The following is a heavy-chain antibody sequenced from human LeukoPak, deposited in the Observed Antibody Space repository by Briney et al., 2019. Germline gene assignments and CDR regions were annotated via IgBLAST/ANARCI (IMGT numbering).Heavy chain of an antibody. CDR3: ARKLGALGALDI. CDR2: IYSGGST. CDR1: GFTFRNYA. Sequence: GGSLRLSCAASGFTFRNYAMNWVRQAPGKGLEWVSVIYSGGSTYYADSVKGRFTISRDNSKNTLYLQMNSLRAEDTAVYYCARKLGALGALDIWGQGTMVTVS. D-gene: IGHD1-7*01. V-gene: IGHV3-53*01. J-gene: IGHJ3*02.